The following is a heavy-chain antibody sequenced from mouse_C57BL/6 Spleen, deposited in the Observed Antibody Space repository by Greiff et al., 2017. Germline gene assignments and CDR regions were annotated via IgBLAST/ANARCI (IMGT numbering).Heavy chain of an antibody. CDR3: ADYGSSYEGFAY. D-gene: IGHD1-1*01. CDR1: GYTFTDYN. V-gene: IGHV1-22*01. CDR2: INPNNGGT. J-gene: IGHJ3*01. Sequence: VQLQQSGPELVKPGASVKMSCKASGYTFTDYNMHWVKQSHGKSLEWIGYINPNNGGTSYNQKFKGKATLTVNKSSSTAYMELRSLTSEDSAVYYCADYGSSYEGFAYWGLGTLVTVSA.